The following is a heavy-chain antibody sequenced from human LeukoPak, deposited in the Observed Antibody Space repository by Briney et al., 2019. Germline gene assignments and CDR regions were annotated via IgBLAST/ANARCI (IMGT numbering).Heavy chain of an antibody. CDR2: IIPIFGTA. V-gene: IGHV1-69*06. Sequence: SVKVSCEASGGTFRSYAISWVRQAPGQGLEWMGGIIPIFGTANYAQKFQGRVTITADKSTSTAYMELSSLRSEDTAVYYCASLGGDIVATIDYWGQGTLVTVSS. D-gene: IGHD5-12*01. CDR1: GGTFRSYA. CDR3: ASLGGDIVATIDY. J-gene: IGHJ4*02.